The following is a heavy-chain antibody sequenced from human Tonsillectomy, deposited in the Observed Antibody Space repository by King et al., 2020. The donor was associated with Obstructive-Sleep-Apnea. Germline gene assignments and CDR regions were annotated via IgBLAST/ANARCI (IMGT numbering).Heavy chain of an antibody. CDR1: GGSISVYY. V-gene: IGHV4-59*08. CDR3: ARQPHPYLGRSSATVSYFDS. Sequence: VQLQESGPGLVKPSETLSLTCTVSGGSISVYYWSWIRQPPGKGLEWIGYIFYSGSTNYNPSLKSRVTISVDTSKNQFSLKLSSVTAADTAVYYCARQPHPYLGRSSATVSYFDSWGQGTLVTVSS. D-gene: IGHD6-6*01. CDR2: IFYSGST. J-gene: IGHJ4*02.